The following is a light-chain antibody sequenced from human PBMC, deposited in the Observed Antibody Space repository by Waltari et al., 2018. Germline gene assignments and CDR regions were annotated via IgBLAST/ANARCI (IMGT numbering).Light chain of an antibody. J-gene: IGKJ2*01. V-gene: IGKV3-20*01. Sequence: EVVLTQSPGTLSLSPGERATLSCRASQPIYSSHLAWYQQKPGQGPRLLIYGASTRATGVPDRFSISGSESETDFTLTITRLEPDDFAVYYCQQLGRSPTTFGQGTKLEIE. CDR2: GAS. CDR3: QQLGRSPTT. CDR1: QPIYSSH.